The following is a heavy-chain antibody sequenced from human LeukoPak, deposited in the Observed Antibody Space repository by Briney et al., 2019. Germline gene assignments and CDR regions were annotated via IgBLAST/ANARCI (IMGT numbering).Heavy chain of an antibody. D-gene: IGHD5-18*01. CDR1: GFTFSDHY. CDR2: IRNKANSHTT. V-gene: IGHV3-72*01. CDR3: ARDPWSYGFPSFDY. J-gene: IGHJ4*02. Sequence: GGSLRLSCAASGFTFSDHYMDWVRQAPGKGLEWVGRIRNKANSHTTEYAAPVKGRFTISRDDLKNSLYLQLNSLKTEDTAVYYCARDPWSYGFPSFDYWGQGTLVTVSS.